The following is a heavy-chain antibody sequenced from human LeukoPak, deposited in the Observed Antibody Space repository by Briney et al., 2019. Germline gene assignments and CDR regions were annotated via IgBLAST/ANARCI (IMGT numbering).Heavy chain of an antibody. CDR1: GLTFSSHA. J-gene: IGHJ4*02. Sequence: PGGSLRLSCAASGLTFSSHAMHWVRQAPGKGLEWVAVISHDGSDKHYTDSVKGRFTISRDNSRNTLYPQMNSLRAEDTAVYYCAREPGPGYFDYWGQGTLVTVSS. CDR3: AREPGPGYFDY. D-gene: IGHD1-14*01. V-gene: IGHV3-30-3*01. CDR2: ISHDGSDK.